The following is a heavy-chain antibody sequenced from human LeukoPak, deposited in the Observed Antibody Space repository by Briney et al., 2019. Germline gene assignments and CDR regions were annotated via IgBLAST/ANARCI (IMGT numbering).Heavy chain of an antibody. CDR2: INSDGSST. V-gene: IGHV3-74*01. CDR3: ARPSFQGIAVAGTEEDDY. CDR1: GFTFSSYW. D-gene: IGHD6-19*01. Sequence: PGGSLRLSCAASGFTFSSYWMHWVRQAPGKGLVWVSRINSDGSSTSYADSVKGRFTIPRDNAKNTLYLQMNSLRAEDTAVYYCARPSFQGIAVAGTEEDDYWGQGTLVTVSS. J-gene: IGHJ4*02.